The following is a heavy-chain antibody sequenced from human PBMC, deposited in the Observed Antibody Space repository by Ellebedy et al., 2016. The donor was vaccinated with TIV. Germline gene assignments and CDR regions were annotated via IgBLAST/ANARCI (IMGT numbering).Heavy chain of an antibody. J-gene: IGHJ4*02. CDR3: ALLSGRAVTTYGY. D-gene: IGHD4-11*01. Sequence: SLKISCAASGFAFDAYAMHWVRQAPGKGLEWVSGISWNSGDIAYADSVKGRFTIFRDHAKNSLYLRMNSLRPEDTAFYYCALLSGRAVTTYGYWGQGTLVTVSS. CDR2: ISWNSGDI. V-gene: IGHV3-9*01. CDR1: GFAFDAYA.